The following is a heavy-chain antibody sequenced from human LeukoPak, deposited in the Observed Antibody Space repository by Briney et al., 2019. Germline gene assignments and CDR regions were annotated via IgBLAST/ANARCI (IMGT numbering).Heavy chain of an antibody. V-gene: IGHV4-4*07. CDR2: IYTSGST. CDR3: ASRRDYCGGDCYTYEENQQKYFQH. D-gene: IGHD2-21*02. Sequence: PSETLSLTCTVSGGSISSYYWSWIRQPAGKGLEWIGRIYTSGSTNYNPSLKSRVTISVDTSKNQFSLKLSSVTAADTAVYYCASRRDYCGGDCYTYEENQQKYFQHWGQGTLVTVSS. J-gene: IGHJ1*01. CDR1: GGSISSYY.